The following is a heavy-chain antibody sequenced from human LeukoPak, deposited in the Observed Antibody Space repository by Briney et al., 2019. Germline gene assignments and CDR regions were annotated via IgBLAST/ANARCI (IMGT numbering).Heavy chain of an antibody. CDR1: GYTFTSYY. J-gene: IGHJ4*02. Sequence: ASVKVSCKASGYTFTSYYMHWVRQAPGQGLEWMGLINPSGSSTIYAQKFQGRVTMTRDTSISTAYMELSRLRSDDTAVYYCARGYGSGGIFDYWGQGTLVTVSS. V-gene: IGHV1-2*02. CDR2: INPSGSST. CDR3: ARGYGSGGIFDY. D-gene: IGHD3-10*01.